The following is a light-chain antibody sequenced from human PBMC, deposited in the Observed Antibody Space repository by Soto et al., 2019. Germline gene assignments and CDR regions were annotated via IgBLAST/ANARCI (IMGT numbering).Light chain of an antibody. Sequence: QSVLTQSPSASASLGASVKLTCTLSRGHNSYAIAWHQQQPEKGPRYLMKVKSDGGHSKGDGIPDRFSGSSSGAERYLTISSLQSEDEADYYCQTWGTGPWVFGGGTKLTVL. CDR1: RGHNSYA. CDR3: QTWGTGPWV. J-gene: IGLJ3*02. V-gene: IGLV4-69*01. CDR2: VKSDGGH.